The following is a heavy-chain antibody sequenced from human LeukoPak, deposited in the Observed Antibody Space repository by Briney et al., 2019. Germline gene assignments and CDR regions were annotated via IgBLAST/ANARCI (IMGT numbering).Heavy chain of an antibody. CDR1: GYPFISFY. V-gene: IGHV1-2*06. CDR3: GRDWELRFHQGGLDY. J-gene: IGHJ4*02. CDR2: INPRDGET. D-gene: IGHD3-3*01. Sequence: ASVKVSCKASGYPFISFYIHWVRQVPGQGLEWMGRINPRDGETSFAQKFQGRVTMTRDTSISTAYMELSGLRSDDTAVYYCGRDWELRFHQGGLDYWGQGTLVTVSS.